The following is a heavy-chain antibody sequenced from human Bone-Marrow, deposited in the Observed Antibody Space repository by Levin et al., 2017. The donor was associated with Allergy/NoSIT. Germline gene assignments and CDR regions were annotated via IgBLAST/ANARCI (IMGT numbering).Heavy chain of an antibody. CDR1: GGSISNYY. V-gene: IGHV4-59*01. CDR2: ISYSAGT. D-gene: IGHD5-18*01. Sequence: SETLSLTCTVSGGSISNYYWTWIRQPPGKGLEWIGYISYSAGTRYSPSLKSRVTISLHTSQNQFSLRLTSVTAADTAVYYCARGEYSTSEIDFWGQGILITVSS. J-gene: IGHJ4*02. CDR3: ARGEYSTSEIDF.